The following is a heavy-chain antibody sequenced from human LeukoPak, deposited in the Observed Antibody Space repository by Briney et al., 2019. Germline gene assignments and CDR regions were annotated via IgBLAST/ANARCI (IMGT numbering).Heavy chain of an antibody. CDR1: GGSISSSSYY. CDR3: ARMYDFWSGYFPDDAFDI. CDR2: IYYSGST. D-gene: IGHD3-3*01. J-gene: IGHJ3*02. Sequence: SETLSLTCTVSGGSISSSSYYWGWIRQPPGKGLEWIGSIYYSGSTYYNPSLKSRVTISIDTSKNQFSLKLKSVIAADTAVYYCARMYDFWSGYFPDDAFDIWGQGTMVTVSS. V-gene: IGHV4-39*07.